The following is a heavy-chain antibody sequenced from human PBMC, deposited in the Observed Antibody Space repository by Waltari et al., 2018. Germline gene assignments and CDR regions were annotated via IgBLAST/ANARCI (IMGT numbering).Heavy chain of an antibody. V-gene: IGHV3-74*01. Sequence: EVQLVESGGGLVQPGGSLRLSCAASGFTFSDYWMHWVRQVPGKGLFWVKQVNSGGTGSTSADSVKGRFTISRDNVRNIVYLQMNSLTVEDTAVYYCARDTPGDGIDYWGQGTLVTVSP. J-gene: IGHJ4*02. D-gene: IGHD2-21*01. CDR2: VNSGGTGS. CDR1: GFTFSDYW. CDR3: ARDTPGDGIDY.